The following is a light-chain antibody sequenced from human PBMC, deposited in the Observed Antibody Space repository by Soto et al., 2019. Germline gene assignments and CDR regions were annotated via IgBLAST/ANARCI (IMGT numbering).Light chain of an antibody. CDR3: SSYAGSNNGYL. CDR2: EVN. V-gene: IGLV2-8*01. Sequence: QSALTQPPSASGSAGQSVTISCTGTSSDVGGYNYISWYQQHPGKAPKLMIYEVNKRPSGVPDRFSGSKSGNTASLTVSGLQAEDEADYYCSSYAGSNNGYLSGTGTKLTVL. J-gene: IGLJ1*01. CDR1: SSDVGGYNY.